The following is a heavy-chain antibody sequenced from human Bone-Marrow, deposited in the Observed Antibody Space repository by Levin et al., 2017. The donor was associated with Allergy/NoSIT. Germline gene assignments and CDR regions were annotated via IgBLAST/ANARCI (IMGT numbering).Heavy chain of an antibody. V-gene: IGHV3-7*01. D-gene: IGHD2-8*01. CDR1: GFTFSRSW. CDR3: ARNDIVLMVSPPGVDYYQSYGMDV. J-gene: IGHJ6*02. CDR2: IKGDGSEK. Sequence: GESLKISCAASGFTFSRSWMTWIRQAPGKGLEWVASIKGDGSEKYYVESVRSRFTISTDTAKNSVSLQMNSLRVEDTAVYYCARNDIVLMVSPPGVDYYQSYGMDVWGQGTTVIVSS.